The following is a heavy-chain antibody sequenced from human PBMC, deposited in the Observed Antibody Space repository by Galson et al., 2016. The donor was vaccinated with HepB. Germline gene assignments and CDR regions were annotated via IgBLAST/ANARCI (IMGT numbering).Heavy chain of an antibody. CDR3: ARGDYGSGNYRGPWYFDL. D-gene: IGHD3-10*01. CDR2: ITSSSNYI. Sequence: SLRLSCAASGFTFSSHTMNWVRQAPGKGLEWVASITSSSNYINYADSVRGRFTLSRDNAKKSLYLQMNSLRAGDTAVYYCARGDYGSGNYRGPWYFDLWGRGTLVSVSS. V-gene: IGHV3-21*01. CDR1: GFTFSSHT. J-gene: IGHJ2*01.